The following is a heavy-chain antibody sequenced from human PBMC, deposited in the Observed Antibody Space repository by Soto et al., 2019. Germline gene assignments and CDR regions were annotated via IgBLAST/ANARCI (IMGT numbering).Heavy chain of an antibody. J-gene: IGHJ4*02. D-gene: IGHD6-19*01. CDR2: ISDIGGNT. Sequence: EVQLLESGGGLVQPGGSLRLSCAASGFTFINYAMSWVRQAPGKGLEWVSGISDIGGNTYYADSVKGRFTISRDNSKNTLFLQMNSLRAEDTAVYYCAREYSSAWKTSDYWGQGTLVTVSS. CDR1: GFTFINYA. CDR3: AREYSSAWKTSDY. V-gene: IGHV3-23*01.